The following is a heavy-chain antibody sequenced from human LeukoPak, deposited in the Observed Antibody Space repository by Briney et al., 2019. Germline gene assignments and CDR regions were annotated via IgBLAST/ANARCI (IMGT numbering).Heavy chain of an antibody. Sequence: GASVKVSCKASGYTFTSYDINWVRQATGQGLEWMGWMNPNSGNTGYAQKFQGRVTMTRNTSIGTAYMELSSLRSEDTAVYYCARALVATIGFDYWGQGTLVTVSS. V-gene: IGHV1-8*01. D-gene: IGHD5-12*01. CDR2: MNPNSGNT. CDR1: GYTFTSYD. CDR3: ARALVATIGFDY. J-gene: IGHJ4*02.